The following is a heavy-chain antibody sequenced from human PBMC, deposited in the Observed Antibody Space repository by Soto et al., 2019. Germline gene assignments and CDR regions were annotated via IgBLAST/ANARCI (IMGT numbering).Heavy chain of an antibody. CDR1: GSTFTSYY. Sequence: QVQLEQSGAEVKKPGDSVKVSCTASGSTFTSYYMHWVRQAPGQGLGLMGIINPSGGSTSYAQKFHRRVTMTRDTSTRTVYMELSSLRSEDTAVDYFARDERPIEQWLDYNWFDPWGQGNLVTGAS. CDR2: INPSGGST. CDR3: ARDERPIEQWLDYNWFDP. J-gene: IGHJ5*02. D-gene: IGHD6-19*01. V-gene: IGHV1-46*01.